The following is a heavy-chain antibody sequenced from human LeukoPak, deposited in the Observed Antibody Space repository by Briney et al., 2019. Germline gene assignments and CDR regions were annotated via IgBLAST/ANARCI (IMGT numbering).Heavy chain of an antibody. D-gene: IGHD1-14*01. CDR2: ISGDGSGT. J-gene: IGHJ4*02. Sequence: GGSLRLSCAASGFSFSDLWLHWVRQAPGKGLMWVSYISGDGSGTAYADSVKGRFTIARDNAKNTLFLQMSSLRDEDTAIYYCVSGGPGTGADYWGPGTLVTVSS. CDR3: VSGGPGTGADY. V-gene: IGHV3-74*01. CDR1: GFSFSDLW.